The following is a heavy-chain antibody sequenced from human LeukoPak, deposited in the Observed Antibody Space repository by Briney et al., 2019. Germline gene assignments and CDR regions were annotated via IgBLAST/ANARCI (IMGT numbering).Heavy chain of an antibody. CDR3: ARDPTLSSYYFDY. CDR2: INTDGSST. V-gene: IGHV3-74*01. J-gene: IGHJ4*02. D-gene: IGHD3-16*02. Sequence: QAGGSLRLSCAASGFTFSSYWMHWVRQAPGKGLVWVSRINTDGSSTSYADSVKGRFTISRDNAKNTLYLQMNSLRAEDTAVYYCARDPTLSSYYFDYWGQGTLVTVSS. CDR1: GFTFSSYW.